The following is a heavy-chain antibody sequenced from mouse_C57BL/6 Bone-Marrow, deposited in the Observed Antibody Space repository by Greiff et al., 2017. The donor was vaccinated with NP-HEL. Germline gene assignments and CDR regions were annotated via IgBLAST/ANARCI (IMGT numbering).Heavy chain of an antibody. J-gene: IGHJ1*03. D-gene: IGHD3-3*01. V-gene: IGHV1-63*01. Sequence: VQLQQSGAELVRPGTSVKMSCKASGYTFTNYWIGWAKQRPGHCLEWIGDIYPGGGYTNYNEKFKGKATLTADKSSSTAYMQFSSLTSEDSAIYYCARKGRRTGYFDVWGTGTTVTVSS. CDR1: GYTFTNYW. CDR3: ARKGRRTGYFDV. CDR2: IYPGGGYT.